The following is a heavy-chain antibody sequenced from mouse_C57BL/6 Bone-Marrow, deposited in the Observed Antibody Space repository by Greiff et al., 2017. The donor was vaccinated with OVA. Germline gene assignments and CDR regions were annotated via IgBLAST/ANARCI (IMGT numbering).Heavy chain of an antibody. V-gene: IGHV5-6*02. D-gene: IGHD4-1*01. J-gene: IGHJ4*01. CDR3: ARRTGTGAMDY. CDR2: ISSGGSYT. CDR1: GFTFSSYG. Sequence: EVMLVESGGDLVKPGGSLKLSCAASGFTFSSYGMSWVRQTPDKRLEWVATISSGGSYTYYPDSVKGRFTISRENAKNTLYLQMSSLKSEDTAMYYCARRTGTGAMDYWGQGTSVTVSS.